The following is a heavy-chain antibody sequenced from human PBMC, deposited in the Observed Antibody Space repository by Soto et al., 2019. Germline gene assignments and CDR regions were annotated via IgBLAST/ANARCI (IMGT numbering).Heavy chain of an antibody. V-gene: IGHV1-18*01. D-gene: IGHD3-3*02. J-gene: IGHJ2*01. CDR1: GYTFTSYG. Sequence: QVQLVQSGAEVKKPGASVKVSCKASGYTFTSYGINWVRQAPGQGLEWMGWISAYNGNTNFAHKRQGRVTTTTDTSTSTAYLEMRSVRTDDTAVYYCARGRGDHVWSCYADSYFDLRGRGTLVTVSS. CDR2: ISAYNGNT. CDR3: ARGRGDHVWSCYADSYFDL.